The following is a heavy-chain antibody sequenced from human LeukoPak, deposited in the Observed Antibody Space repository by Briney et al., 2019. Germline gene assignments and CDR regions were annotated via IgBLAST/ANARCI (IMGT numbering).Heavy chain of an antibody. D-gene: IGHD3-16*02. V-gene: IGHV4-59*08. J-gene: IGHJ5*02. Sequence: SETLSLTCTVSGGSISSYYWSSIRQPPGKGLEWIGYIYYSGSTNYNPSLKSRVTISVDTSKNQFSLKLSSVTAADTAVYYCARGVIVPWFDPWGQGTLVTVSS. CDR2: IYYSGST. CDR3: ARGVIVPWFDP. CDR1: GGSISSYY.